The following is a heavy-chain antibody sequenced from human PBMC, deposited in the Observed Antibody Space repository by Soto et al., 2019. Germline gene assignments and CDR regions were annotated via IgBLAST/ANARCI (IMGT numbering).Heavy chain of an antibody. J-gene: IGHJ4*02. CDR3: ARVYSLRKIGDYDILTGYYKTQYYFDY. D-gene: IGHD3-9*01. CDR2: IYYSGST. CDR1: GGSVSSGSYY. V-gene: IGHV4-61*01. Sequence: SETLSLTCTVSGGSVSSGSYYWSWIRQPPGKGLEWIGYIYYSGSTNYNPSLKSRVTISVDTSKNQFSLKLSSVTAADTAVYYCARVYSLRKIGDYDILTGYYKTQYYFDYWGQGTLVTVSS.